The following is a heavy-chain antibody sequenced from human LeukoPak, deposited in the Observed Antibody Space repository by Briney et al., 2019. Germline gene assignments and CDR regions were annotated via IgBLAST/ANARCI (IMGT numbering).Heavy chain of an antibody. CDR2: IIPIFGTA. CDR3: ARESYYYDSSGYRYYFDY. D-gene: IGHD3-22*01. CDR1: GGTFSSYA. V-gene: IGHV1-69*05. Sequence: SVKVSCKASGGTFSSYAISWVRRAPGQGLEWMGGIIPIFGTANYAQKFQGRVTITTDESTSTAYMELSSLRSEDTAVYYCARESYYYDSSGYRYYFDYWGQGTLVTVSS. J-gene: IGHJ4*02.